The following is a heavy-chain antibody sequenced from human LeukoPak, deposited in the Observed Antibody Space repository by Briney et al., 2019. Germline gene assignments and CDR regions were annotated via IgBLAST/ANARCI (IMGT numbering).Heavy chain of an antibody. D-gene: IGHD1-14*01. CDR3: ANLDRGDDGFDI. CDR1: GFTFSSSW. CDR2: INPDESIT. J-gene: IGHJ3*02. Sequence: GGSLRLSCVASGFTFSSSWMHWVRQAPGKGLVWVSRINPDESITSHADSVKGRFTISRDNSKNTLYLQMNSLRAEDTAVYYCANLDRGDDGFDIWGQGTLVTVSS. V-gene: IGHV3-74*01.